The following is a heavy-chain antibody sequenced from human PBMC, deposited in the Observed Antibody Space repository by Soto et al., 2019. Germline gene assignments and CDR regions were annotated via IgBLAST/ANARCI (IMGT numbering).Heavy chain of an antibody. J-gene: IGHJ4*02. CDR3: AKERWAAAGTPTLDY. CDR2: ISGGTSST. Sequence: WGPLRLSCAVSGFTFSSYAMSWVRQAPGKGLEWVSAISGGTSSTYYADSVKGRFTISRDNSKSTLYLQMNSLRAEDTAVYYCAKERWAAAGTPTLDYWGQGTLVTVSS. D-gene: IGHD6-13*01. CDR1: GFTFSSYA. V-gene: IGHV3-23*01.